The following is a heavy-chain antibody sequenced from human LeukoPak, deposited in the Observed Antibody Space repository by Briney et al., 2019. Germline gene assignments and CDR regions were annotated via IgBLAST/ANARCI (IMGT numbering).Heavy chain of an antibody. D-gene: IGHD3-9*01. CDR3: AREAYYDILTGFDY. V-gene: IGHV1-2*02. J-gene: IGHJ4*02. CDR2: INPNSGGT. CDR1: GYTFTGYY. Sequence: ASVKVSCKASGYTFTGYYMHWVRQAPGQGLEWMGWINPNSGGTNYAQKFQGRVTMTRDTSISTAYMELSRLRSDDTAVYYCAREAYYDILTGFDYWGQGTLVTVSS.